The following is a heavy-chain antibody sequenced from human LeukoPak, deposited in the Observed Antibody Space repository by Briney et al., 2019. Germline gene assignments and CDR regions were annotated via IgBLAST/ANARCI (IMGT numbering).Heavy chain of an antibody. Sequence: ASVKVSCKASGYTFTSYGISWVRQAPGQGLEWMGIINPSGGSTSYAQKFQGRVTMTRDTSTSTVYMELSSLRSEDTAVYYCASPMSSTSHPGFYYYYGMDVWGQGTTVTVSS. D-gene: IGHD2-2*01. CDR1: GYTFTSYG. V-gene: IGHV1-46*01. CDR2: INPSGGST. J-gene: IGHJ6*02. CDR3: ASPMSSTSHPGFYYYYGMDV.